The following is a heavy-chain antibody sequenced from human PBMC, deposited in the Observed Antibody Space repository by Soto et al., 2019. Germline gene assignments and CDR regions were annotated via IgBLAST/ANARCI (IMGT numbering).Heavy chain of an antibody. CDR1: GGTMRRCN. J-gene: IGHJ6*03. CDR2: IYYSGST. V-gene: IGHV4-59*08. Sequence: SGSGGTMRRCNGSGIRQPPGKGLEWIGYIYYSGSTNYNPSLKSRVTISVDTSKNQFSLKLSSVTAADTAVYFFVRIRLTQSYSYFYLDVWCKG. D-gene: IGHD6-19*01. CDR3: VRIRLTQSYSYFYLDV.